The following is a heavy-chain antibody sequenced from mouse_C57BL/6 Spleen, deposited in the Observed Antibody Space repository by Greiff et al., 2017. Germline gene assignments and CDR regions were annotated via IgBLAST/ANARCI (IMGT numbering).Heavy chain of an antibody. CDR1: GYTFTSYW. V-gene: IGHV1-55*01. D-gene: IGHD2-3*01. CDR3: AREDDGYSCAY. Sequence: QVQLKQPGAELVKPGASVKMSCKASGYTFTSYWITWVKQRPGQGLEWIGDIYPGSGSTNYNEKFKSKATLTVDTSSSTAYMQLSSLTSEDSAVYYCAREDDGYSCAYWGQGTLVTVSA. J-gene: IGHJ3*01. CDR2: IYPGSGST.